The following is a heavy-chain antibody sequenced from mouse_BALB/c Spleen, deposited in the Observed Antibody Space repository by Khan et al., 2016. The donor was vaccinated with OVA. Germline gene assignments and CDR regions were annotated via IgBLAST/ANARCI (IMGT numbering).Heavy chain of an antibody. CDR3: TRPAYDGYYDY. CDR1: GYTFTDYA. V-gene: IGHV1S137*01. J-gene: IGHJ2*01. Sequence: QVQLQQSGPELVRPGVSVKISCKGSGYTFTDYAIHWVKQSHAKSLEWIGLISSYSGNTSYKQKFKGRATMTVDKSSSTAYMELARLTSEDSAISYGTRPAYDGYYDYWGQGTTLTVSS. D-gene: IGHD2-3*01. CDR2: ISSYSGNT.